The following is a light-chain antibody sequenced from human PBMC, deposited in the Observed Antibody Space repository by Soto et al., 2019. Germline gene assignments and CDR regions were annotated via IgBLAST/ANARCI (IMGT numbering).Light chain of an antibody. CDR1: SSDVGGYDY. CDR3: SSYTSTNILYV. V-gene: IGLV2-14*01. CDR2: EVT. Sequence: QSALTQPASVSGSPGQSITISCTGTSSDVGGYDYVSWYQQHPGKAPKLMIYEVTNRPSGVSIRFSGSRSGNTAALTISGLQAEDEADYFCSSYTSTNILYVFGTGTKVTVL. J-gene: IGLJ1*01.